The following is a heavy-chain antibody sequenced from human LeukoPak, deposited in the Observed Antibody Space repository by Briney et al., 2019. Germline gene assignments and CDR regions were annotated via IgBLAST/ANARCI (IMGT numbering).Heavy chain of an antibody. D-gene: IGHD3-22*01. Sequence: GGSLRLSCEASGFSMSVYWMSWVRRAPGKGLEWVGDIKQDGSERNYVDSVKGRFTISRDNAKKSLYLQMNSLRAEDTAVYYCARDWGAYYHFFDYWGQGTLVTVSS. J-gene: IGHJ4*02. CDR1: GFSMSVYW. CDR3: ARDWGAYYHFFDY. V-gene: IGHV3-7*01. CDR2: IKQDGSER.